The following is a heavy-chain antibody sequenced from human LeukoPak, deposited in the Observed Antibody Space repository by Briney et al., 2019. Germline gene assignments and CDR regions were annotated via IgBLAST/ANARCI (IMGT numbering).Heavy chain of an antibody. V-gene: IGHV3-21*06. D-gene: IGHD1-26*01. CDR2: ISTRSSHI. CDR3: AREGATVSGTMDY. CDR1: GFTFSSYR. Sequence: GGSLRLSCAASGFTFSSYRMNWVRQAPGKGLQWVSSISTRSSHIYYTDSVKGRFTISRDNAKNSLYLQMTGLRVDDTAVYYCAREGATVSGTMDYWGQGTLVTVSS. J-gene: IGHJ4*02.